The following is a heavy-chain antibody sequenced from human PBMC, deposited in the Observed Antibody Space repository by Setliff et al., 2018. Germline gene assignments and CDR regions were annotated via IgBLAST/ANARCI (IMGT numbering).Heavy chain of an antibody. CDR2: MNPNSGTT. J-gene: IGHJ4*02. V-gene: IGHV1-8*02. CDR3: ARDRDNYDSSGYFVY. D-gene: IGHD3-22*01. CDR1: GYTFTSYD. Sequence: ASVKVSCKASGYTFTSYDINCVRQATGQGLEWMGWMNPNSGTTAYAQKFQGRVTMTRDTSTSTFYMELSSLGSEDTAVYYCARDRDNYDSSGYFVYWGQGTLVTVSS.